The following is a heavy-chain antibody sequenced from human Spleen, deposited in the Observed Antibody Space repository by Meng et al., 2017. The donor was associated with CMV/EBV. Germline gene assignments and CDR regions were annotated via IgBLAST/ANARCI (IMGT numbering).Heavy chain of an antibody. D-gene: IGHD2-15*01. V-gene: IGHV1-2*02. J-gene: IGHJ6*02. CDR3: ARTGRKLLNYYYYYSMDV. CDR1: GYTFTGYY. CDR2: INPNSGGT. Sequence: ASVKVSCKASGYTFTGYYMHWVRQAPGQGLEWMGWINPNSGGTNYAQKFQGRVTMTRDTSISTAYMELSRLRSDDTAVYYCARTGRKLLNYYYYYSMDVWGQGTTVTVSS.